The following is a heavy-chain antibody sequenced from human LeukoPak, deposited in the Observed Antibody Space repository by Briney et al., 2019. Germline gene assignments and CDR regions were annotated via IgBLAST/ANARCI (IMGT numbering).Heavy chain of an antibody. J-gene: IGHJ4*02. CDR2: IYYSGST. Sequence: SQTLSLTCTVSGGSISSGDYYWSWIRQPPWKGLQWIGYIYYSGSTYYNPSLKSRVTISVDTSKNKFSLKLSSVTAADTAVYYCARGGYSYGTGIDYWGQGTLVTVSS. D-gene: IGHD5-18*01. V-gene: IGHV4-30-4*08. CDR3: ARGGYSYGTGIDY. CDR1: GGSISSGDYY.